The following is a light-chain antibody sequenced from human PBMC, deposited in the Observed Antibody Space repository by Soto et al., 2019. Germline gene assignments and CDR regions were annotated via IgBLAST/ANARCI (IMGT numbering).Light chain of an antibody. CDR1: QTISSW. Sequence: DIQMTQSPSTLSGSVGDRVTITCRASQTISSWLAWYQQKPGKAPKLLIYKASSLESGVPSRFSGSGSGTEFTLTNSSLQPDDFATYYCQQYNSYSAFGQGTKVDI. CDR3: QQYNSYSA. J-gene: IGKJ1*01. CDR2: KAS. V-gene: IGKV1-5*03.